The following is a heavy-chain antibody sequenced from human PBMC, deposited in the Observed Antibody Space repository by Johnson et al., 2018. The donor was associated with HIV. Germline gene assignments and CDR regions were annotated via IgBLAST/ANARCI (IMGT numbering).Heavy chain of an antibody. J-gene: IGHJ3*01. V-gene: IGHV3-23*04. D-gene: IGHD2-21*01. Sequence: VQLVESGGGLVQPGGSLRLSCAASGFTFSSYAMSWVRQAPGKGLEWVSGMSAGGDRPSHSDSVRGRFPISRDNSKNTLYMQINSLRAEDTAVYYCAKGEGYCGGDCLDTFDVWGQGTMVTVSS. CDR1: GFTFSSYA. CDR3: AKGEGYCGGDCLDTFDV. CDR2: MSAGGDRP.